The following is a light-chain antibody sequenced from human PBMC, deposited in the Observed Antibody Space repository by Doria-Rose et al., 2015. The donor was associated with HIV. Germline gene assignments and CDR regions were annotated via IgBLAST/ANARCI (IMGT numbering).Light chain of an antibody. V-gene: IGKV3D-7*01. CDR1: QRVSRSC. CDR2: DVS. J-gene: IGKJ2*01. CDR3: HQDSNVPYT. Sequence: ATLSLSPGDGATLSCRASQRVSRSCLSWYQQIPGQAPRLLIYDVSTRATVIPARFSGSGSGTDFTLTISSLQPEDFAVYFCHQDSNVPYTFGQGTKLEIK.